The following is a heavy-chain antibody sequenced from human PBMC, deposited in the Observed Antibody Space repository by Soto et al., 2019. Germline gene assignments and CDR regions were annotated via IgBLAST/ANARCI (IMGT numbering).Heavy chain of an antibody. CDR3: AKDRYYDSSGYYGY. CDR1: GGSISSYY. Sequence: PSETLSLTCTVSGGSISSYYWSWIRQPPGKGLEWIGYIYYSGSTNHNPSLRSRATISVDTSKNQFSLKLSSVTAADTAVYYCAKDRYYDSSGYYGYWGQGTLVTVSS. V-gene: IGHV4-59*01. D-gene: IGHD3-22*01. J-gene: IGHJ4*02. CDR2: IYYSGST.